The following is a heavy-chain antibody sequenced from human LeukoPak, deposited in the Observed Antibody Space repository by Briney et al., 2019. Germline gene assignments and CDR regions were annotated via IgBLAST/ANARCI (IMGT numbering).Heavy chain of an antibody. J-gene: IGHJ4*02. V-gene: IGHV4-34*01. CDR3: ARSSGYYRNFDY. Sequence: PSETLSLTCAVYGGSFRGYYWGGIRQPPGKGLKGIGEINHSGSTNYNPSLKSRVTISVDTSKNQFSLNLSSVTAADTAVYYCARSSGYYRNFDYWGQGTLVTVSS. CDR1: GGSFRGYY. D-gene: IGHD3-22*01. CDR2: INHSGST.